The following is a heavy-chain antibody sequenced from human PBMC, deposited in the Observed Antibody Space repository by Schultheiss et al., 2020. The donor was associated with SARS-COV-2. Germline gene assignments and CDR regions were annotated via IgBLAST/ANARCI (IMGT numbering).Heavy chain of an antibody. CDR1: GFTFSSYA. Sequence: GGSLRLSCAASGFTFSSYAMHWVRQAPGKGLEWVAVIWYDGSNKYYADSVKGRFTISRDNSKNSLYLQMNSLRAGDTAVYYCAREISDFWSGYYDNWFDPWGQGTLVTVSS. D-gene: IGHD3-3*01. J-gene: IGHJ5*02. CDR3: AREISDFWSGYYDNWFDP. CDR2: IWYDGSNK. V-gene: IGHV3-33*08.